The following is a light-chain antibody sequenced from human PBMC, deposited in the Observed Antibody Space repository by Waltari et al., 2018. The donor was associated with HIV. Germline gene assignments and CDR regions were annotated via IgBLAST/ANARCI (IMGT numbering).Light chain of an antibody. V-gene: IGLV2-8*01. CDR1: SSDAGGSNY. CDR3: SSHAGSKVV. J-gene: IGLJ2*01. CDR2: DVI. Sequence: QSALTQPPSASGSPGQSVTLSCTGTSSDAGGSNYVSWHQQHPGKAPKLMIYDVIKRPSGVPDRFSGSKSGNTASLTVSGLQPEDEADYYCSSHAGSKVVFGGGTRLTVL.